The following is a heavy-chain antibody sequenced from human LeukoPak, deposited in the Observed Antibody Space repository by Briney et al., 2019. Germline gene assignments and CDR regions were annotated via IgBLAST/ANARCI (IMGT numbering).Heavy chain of an antibody. V-gene: IGHV3-30*09. CDR3: ARVGPYDY. Sequence: PGGSLRLSCAASGFTFSSYTLHRVRQAPGKGLEWLALISYDVNNKYYADSVKGRFAISRDNSKNTLYLQMNSLRPEDTAVYYCARVGPYDYWGQGTLVTVSS. J-gene: IGHJ4*02. CDR1: GFTFSSYT. CDR2: ISYDVNNK.